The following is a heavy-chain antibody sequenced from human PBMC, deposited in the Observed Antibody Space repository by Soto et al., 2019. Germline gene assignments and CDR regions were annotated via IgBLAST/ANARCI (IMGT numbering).Heavy chain of an antibody. CDR1: GFTFSSYS. CDR3: ARDEVGTYYDFWSGYYTHRRFDP. J-gene: IGHJ5*02. CDR2: ISSSSSYI. V-gene: IGHV3-21*01. D-gene: IGHD3-3*01. Sequence: GGSLRLSCAASGFTFSSYSMNWVRQAPGKGLEWVSSISSSSSYIYYADSVKGRFTISRDNAKNSLYLQMNSLRAEDTAVYYCARDEVGTYYDFWSGYYTHRRFDPWGQGTLVTVSS.